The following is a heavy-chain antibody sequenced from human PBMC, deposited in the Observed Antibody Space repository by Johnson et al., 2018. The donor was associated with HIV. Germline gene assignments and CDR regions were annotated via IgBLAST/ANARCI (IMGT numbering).Heavy chain of an antibody. V-gene: IGHV3-30-3*01. CDR1: GFTFSSYA. J-gene: IGHJ3*02. D-gene: IGHD3-3*01. CDR3: ARGSYNFWSGEREAFDI. Sequence: VQLVESGGGVVQPGRSLRLSCAASGFTFSSYAMHWVRQAPGKGLEWVAVISYDGSNKYYADSVKGRFTISRDNSKNTLYLKMNSLGAEDTAVYYCARGSYNFWSGEREAFDIWGQGTMVTVSS. CDR2: ISYDGSNK.